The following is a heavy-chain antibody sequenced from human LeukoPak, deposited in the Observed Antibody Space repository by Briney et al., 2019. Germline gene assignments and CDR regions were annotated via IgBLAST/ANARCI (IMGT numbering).Heavy chain of an antibody. CDR1: GGSISSYY. D-gene: IGHD3-10*01. CDR2: IYYSGST. J-gene: IGHJ5*02. CDR3: AKTPPGMHNWFDP. Sequence: PSETLSLTCTISGGSISSYYWSWIRQPPGKGLEWIGYIYYSGSTNYNPSLKSRVTISVDTSKNQFSLKLSSVTAADTAVYYCAKTPPGMHNWFDPWGQRTLVTVSS. V-gene: IGHV4-59*01.